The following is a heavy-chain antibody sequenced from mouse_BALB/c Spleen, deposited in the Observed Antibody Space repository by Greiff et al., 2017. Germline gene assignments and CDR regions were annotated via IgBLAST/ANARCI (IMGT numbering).Heavy chain of an antibody. D-gene: IGHD6-1*01. J-gene: IGHJ1*01. V-gene: IGHV1-15*01. CDR3: TRRCLGYFDV. CDR1: GYTFTDYE. Sequence: QVQLQQSGAELVRPGASVTLSCKASGYTFTDYEMHWVKQTPVHGLEWIGAIDPETGGTAYNQKFKGKATLTADKSSSTAYMELRSLTSEDSAVYYCTRRCLGYFDVWGAGTTVTVSS. CDR2: IDPETGGT.